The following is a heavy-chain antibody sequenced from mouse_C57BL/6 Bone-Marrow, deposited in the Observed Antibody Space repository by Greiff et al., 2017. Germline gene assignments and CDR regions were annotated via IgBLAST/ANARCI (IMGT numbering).Heavy chain of an antibody. V-gene: IGHV1-39*01. J-gene: IGHJ3*01. CDR1: GYSFTDYN. Sequence: HLVESGPELVKPGASVKISCKASGYSFTDYNMNWVKQSNGKSLEWIGVINPNYGTTSYNQKFKGKATLTVDQSSSTDYMQLNSLTSEDSAVYYCERSNGSSPFAYWCQGTLVTVSA. CDR2: INPNYGTT. CDR3: ERSNGSSPFAY. D-gene: IGHD1-1*01.